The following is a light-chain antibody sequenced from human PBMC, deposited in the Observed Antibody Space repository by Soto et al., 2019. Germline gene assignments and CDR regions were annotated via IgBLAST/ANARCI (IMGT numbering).Light chain of an antibody. J-gene: IGKJ1*01. Sequence: EIVMTHSPATLSVSSWEIATLSCGASQSVSSNLAWYQQKPGQAPRLLIYHTSNRATGIPARFSGSGSGTDFTLTISRLEPEDFAVYYCQHFVNSLTWTFGQGTKVDIK. CDR1: QSVSSN. CDR2: HTS. V-gene: IGKV3D-15*01. CDR3: QHFVNSLTWT.